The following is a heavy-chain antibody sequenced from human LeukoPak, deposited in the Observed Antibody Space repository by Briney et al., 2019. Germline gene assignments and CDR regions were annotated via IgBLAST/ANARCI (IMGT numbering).Heavy chain of an antibody. Sequence: GGSLRLSCAASGFSFITYSMSWVRQAPGKGLEWVSAISSGGSYIYYADSVKGRFTISRGDAKKSLYLQMNSLRAEDTAVYYCARDQYYYDSTEYYDANNFDFWGQGTLVTVSS. D-gene: IGHD3-22*01. V-gene: IGHV3-21*01. CDR1: GFSFITYS. CDR3: ARDQYYYDSTEYYDANNFDF. CDR2: ISSGGSYI. J-gene: IGHJ4*02.